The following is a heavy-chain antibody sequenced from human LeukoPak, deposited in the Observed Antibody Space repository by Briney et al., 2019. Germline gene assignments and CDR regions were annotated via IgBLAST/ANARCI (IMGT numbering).Heavy chain of an antibody. V-gene: IGHV3-53*01. D-gene: IGHD3-22*01. J-gene: IGHJ5*02. CDR2: IYSGGST. Sequence: GGTLRLSCAASGFTFSSYCMSWVRQAPGKGLEWVSVIYSGGSTYYADSVKGRFTISRDNSKNTLYLQMNSLRAEDTAVYYCARVEARYYDSSGHNWFDPWGQGTLVTVSS. CDR1: GFTFSSYC. CDR3: ARVEARYYDSSGHNWFDP.